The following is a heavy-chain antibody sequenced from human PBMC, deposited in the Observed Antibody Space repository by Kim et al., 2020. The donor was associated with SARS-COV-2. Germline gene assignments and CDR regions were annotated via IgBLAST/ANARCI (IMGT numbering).Heavy chain of an antibody. D-gene: IGHD6-13*01. CDR3: ARHIAAAGTGPERYYYGMDV. Sequence: GESLKISCKGSGYSFTSYWIGWVRQMPGKGLEWMGIIYPGDSDTRYSPSFQGQVTISADKSISTAYLQWSSLKASDTAMYYCARHIAAAGTGPERYYYGMDVWGQGTTVTVSS. CDR2: IYPGDSDT. V-gene: IGHV5-51*01. J-gene: IGHJ6*02. CDR1: GYSFTSYW.